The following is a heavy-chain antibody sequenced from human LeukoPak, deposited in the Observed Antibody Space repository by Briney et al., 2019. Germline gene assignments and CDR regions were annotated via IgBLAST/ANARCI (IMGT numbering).Heavy chain of an antibody. V-gene: IGHV5-10-1*01. CDR1: GYRFPSYW. D-gene: IGHD6-13*01. CDR3: ARLRSSWYGTHFDY. CDR2: IDPSESYT. Sequence: GESLKISCKCSGYRFPSYWISWVRQLPGKGLEWMGRIDPSESYTNYSPSFQGHVTISADKSISTAYLQWSSLKASDTAMYYCARLRSSWYGTHFDYWGQGTLVTVSS. J-gene: IGHJ4*02.